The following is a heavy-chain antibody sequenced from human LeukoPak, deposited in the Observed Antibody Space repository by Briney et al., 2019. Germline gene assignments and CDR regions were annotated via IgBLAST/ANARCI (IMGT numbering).Heavy chain of an antibody. J-gene: IGHJ6*03. CDR3: ARDQGCSSTSCSEDYYMDV. D-gene: IGHD2-2*01. CDR1: GGTFSSYA. Sequence: SVKVSCKASGGTFSSYAISWVRQAPGQGLEWMGGIIPIFGTANYAQKFQGRVTITADESTSTAYMELSSLRSEDTAVYYCARDQGCSSTSCSEDYYMDVWGKGTTVTVSS. CDR2: IIPIFGTA. V-gene: IGHV1-69*13.